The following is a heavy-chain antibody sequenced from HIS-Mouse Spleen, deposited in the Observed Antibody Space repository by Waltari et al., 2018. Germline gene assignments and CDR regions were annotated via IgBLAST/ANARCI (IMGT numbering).Heavy chain of an antibody. CDR3: ARGENWNYAVDY. V-gene: IGHV4-34*01. CDR2: INHSGST. D-gene: IGHD1-7*01. J-gene: IGHJ4*02. Sequence: QVQLQQWGAGLLKPSETLSFTCAVYGGSFSGYSWSWTRQPPGKGLEWIGEINHSGSTNYNPSLKSRVNISVDTSKNQFSLKLSSVTAADTAVYYCARGENWNYAVDYWGQGTLVTVSS. CDR1: GGSFSGYS.